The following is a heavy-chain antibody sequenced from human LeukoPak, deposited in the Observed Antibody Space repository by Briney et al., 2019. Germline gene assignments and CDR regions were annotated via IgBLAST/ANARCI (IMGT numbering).Heavy chain of an antibody. Sequence: SVKVSCKASGGTFSSYAISGVRQAPGQGLEWMVRIIPIFGTANYAQKFQGRVTITTDESTRTAYLELSSLRSEDTGVYYCARLGQQVGATRDYWGQGTLVTVSS. V-gene: IGHV1-69*05. J-gene: IGHJ4*02. CDR1: GGTFSSYA. CDR2: IIPIFGTA. CDR3: ARLGQQVGATRDY. D-gene: IGHD1-26*01.